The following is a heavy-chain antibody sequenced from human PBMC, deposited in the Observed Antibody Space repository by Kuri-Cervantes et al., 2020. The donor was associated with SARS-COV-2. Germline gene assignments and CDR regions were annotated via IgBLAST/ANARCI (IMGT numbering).Heavy chain of an antibody. CDR3: ARQYGSFFDH. J-gene: IGHJ4*02. CDR2: IYYSGST. Sequence: SETLSLTCTVSGGSISSISSSTYYWGWIRQPPGKGLEWIGSIYYSGSTYYNPSLKSRVTISVDTSKNQFSLKLSSVTAADTAVFYCARQYGSFFDHWGQGTPVTVSS. CDR1: GGSISSISSSTYY. D-gene: IGHD6-6*01. V-gene: IGHV4-39*01.